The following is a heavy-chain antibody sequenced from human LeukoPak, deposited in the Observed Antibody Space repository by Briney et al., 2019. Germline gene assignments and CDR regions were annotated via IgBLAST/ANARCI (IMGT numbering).Heavy chain of an antibody. Sequence: SETLCVTCTVSGGSISSYYWSWIRQPPGKGLEWIGYIYYSGSTNYKPSLKSRVTISVDTSKNQFSLKLSPVTAADTAVYYCARLHDGYRYGADYWGQGTLDPAS. CDR2: IYYSGST. CDR1: GGSISSYY. D-gene: IGHD5-18*01. V-gene: IGHV4-59*08. J-gene: IGHJ4*02. CDR3: ARLHDGYRYGADY.